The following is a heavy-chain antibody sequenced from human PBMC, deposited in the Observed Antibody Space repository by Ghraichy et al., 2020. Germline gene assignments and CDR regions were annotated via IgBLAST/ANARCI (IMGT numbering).Heavy chain of an antibody. J-gene: IGHJ6*02. V-gene: IGHV3-73*01. CDR3: ARLDYSGTYYLDV. D-gene: IGHD1-26*01. CDR1: GFTFSASA. Sequence: GESLRLSCAASGFTFSASAIHWVRQASGKGLEWVGRIKNKADNYATAFAASVKGRFDISRDDSKNTAYLHMSSLNTEDTAVYYCARLDYSGTYYLDVWGRGTTVTVSS. CDR2: IKNKADNYAT.